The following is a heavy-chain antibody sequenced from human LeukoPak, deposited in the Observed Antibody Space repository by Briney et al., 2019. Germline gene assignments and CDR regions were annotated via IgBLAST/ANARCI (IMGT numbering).Heavy chain of an antibody. V-gene: IGHV4-31*03. CDR3: ARDLWFGEFRWFDP. D-gene: IGHD3-10*01. CDR2: IYYSGST. J-gene: IGHJ5*02. CDR1: GGSISSGGYY. Sequence: SETLSLTCTVSGGSISSGGYYWSWIRQHPGKGLEWIGYIYYSGSTYYNPSLKSRVTISVDTPKNQFSLKLSSVTAADTAVYYCARDLWFGEFRWFDPWGQGTLVTVSS.